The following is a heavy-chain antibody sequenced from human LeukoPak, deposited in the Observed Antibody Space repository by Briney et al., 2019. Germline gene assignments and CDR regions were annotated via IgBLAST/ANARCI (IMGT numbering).Heavy chain of an antibody. D-gene: IGHD6-13*01. CDR3: AKGVSAAANYYYYMDV. CDR2: IKQDGSQT. J-gene: IGHJ6*03. Sequence: GGSLRLSCEASGFTFSTYWMSWVRQAPGKGLEWVANIKQDGSQTYHADSVKGRFTISRDNSKNTLYLQMNSLRAEDTAVYYCAKGVSAAANYYYYMDVWGKGTTVTVSS. CDR1: GFTFSTYW. V-gene: IGHV3-7*03.